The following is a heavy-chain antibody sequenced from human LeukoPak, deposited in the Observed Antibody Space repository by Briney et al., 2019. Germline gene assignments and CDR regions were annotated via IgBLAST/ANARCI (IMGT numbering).Heavy chain of an antibody. V-gene: IGHV3-21*01. CDR2: ISTSSSYI. CDR3: AGGQRELY. Sequence: GGSLRLSCAASGFTFSSYSMNWVRQAPGKGLEWVSSISTSSSYIYYADSVKGRFTVSRDNAKNSLYLQMNSLRVEDTAVYYCAGGQRELYWGQGSLVTVSS. D-gene: IGHD1-7*01. CDR1: GFTFSSYS. J-gene: IGHJ4*02.